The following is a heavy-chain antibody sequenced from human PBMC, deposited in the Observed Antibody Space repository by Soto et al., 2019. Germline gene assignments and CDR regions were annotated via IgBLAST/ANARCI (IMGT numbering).Heavy chain of an antibody. CDR1: GYTFTSYG. Sequence: ASVKVSCKASGYTFTSYGISWVRQAPGQGLEWMGWISAYNGNTNYAQKLQGRINMTTDTSTSTTYMELRSLRSDDTAVYYFAREMKRFLKWFPANDAFDIWGQGTMVTVSS. D-gene: IGHD3-3*01. CDR2: ISAYNGNT. V-gene: IGHV1-18*01. CDR3: AREMKRFLKWFPANDAFDI. J-gene: IGHJ3*02.